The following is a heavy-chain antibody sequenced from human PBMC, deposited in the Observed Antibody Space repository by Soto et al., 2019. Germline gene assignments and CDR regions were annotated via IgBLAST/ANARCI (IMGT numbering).Heavy chain of an antibody. CDR1: GGSFSGYY. CDR2: INHSGST. V-gene: IGHV4-34*01. CDR3: ARGNRGGIWSGYYTVDD. Sequence: PSETLSLTCAVYGGSFSGYYWSWIRQPPGKGLEWIGEINHSGSTNCNPSLKSRVTISVDTSKNQFSLKLSSVTAADTAVYYCARGNRGGIWSGYYTVDDWGRGTLVTVSS. D-gene: IGHD3-3*01. J-gene: IGHJ4*02.